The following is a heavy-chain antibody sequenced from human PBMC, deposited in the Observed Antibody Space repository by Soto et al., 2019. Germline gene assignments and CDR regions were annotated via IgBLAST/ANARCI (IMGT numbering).Heavy chain of an antibody. D-gene: IGHD1-26*01. CDR1: GFTFNNYA. CDR2: FSGGGVST. Sequence: EVQLVESGGGLLQPGGSLRLSCATSGFTFNNYAMSWVRQAPGKGLEWVSPFSGGGVSTYYADHVKGRFTISSDSTKNTLFLQMHRLRAEDTAVSYCAKHTSETYHGGFDYWGQGTLVTVSS. CDR3: AKHTSETYHGGFDY. J-gene: IGHJ4*01. V-gene: IGHV3-23*04.